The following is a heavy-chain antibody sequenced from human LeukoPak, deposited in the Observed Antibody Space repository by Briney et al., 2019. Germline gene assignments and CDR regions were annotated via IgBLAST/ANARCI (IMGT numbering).Heavy chain of an antibody. Sequence: GGSLRLSCADSGFTFSIYAMSWVRQAPGKGLKWVSSITSSGDGTYYADSVKGRFTISRDNSENMLYLQMNSLRVEDTAVYFCAKDRPNYYGSNGHYYRRDGDYWGQGTLVTVSS. CDR1: GFTFSIYA. D-gene: IGHD3-22*01. V-gene: IGHV3-23*01. J-gene: IGHJ4*02. CDR3: AKDRPNYYGSNGHYYRRDGDY. CDR2: ITSSGDGT.